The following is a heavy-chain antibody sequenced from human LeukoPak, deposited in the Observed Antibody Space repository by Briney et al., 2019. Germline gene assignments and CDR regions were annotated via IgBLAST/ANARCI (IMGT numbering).Heavy chain of an antibody. CDR1: GFTFSSYG. J-gene: IGHJ4*02. Sequence: PGGSLRLSCSASGFTFSSYGMHWVRQAPGKGLEGVSVITYGGSNKDYADSVKGRFTIAKDNYKSTLYLKLTRLRADDPAVYYCAKDSGMVRGVISHFDYWGRGTLVTVSS. D-gene: IGHD3-10*01. V-gene: IGHV3-30*18. CDR2: ITYGGSNK. CDR3: AKDSGMVRGVISHFDY.